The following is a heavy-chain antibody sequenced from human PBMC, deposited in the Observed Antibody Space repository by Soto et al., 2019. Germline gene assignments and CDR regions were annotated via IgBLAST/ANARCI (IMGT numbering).Heavy chain of an antibody. CDR3: ARQASTVTNNWFAP. V-gene: IGHV1-3*01. CDR1: GYTFTTYS. CDR2: VNGGSGYT. D-gene: IGHD4-17*01. J-gene: IGHJ5*02. Sequence: QVQLVQSGAEVKKPGASVKISCKASGYTFTTYSIHWVRQAPGQRLEWMGWVNGGSGYTKYSQNFQGRVAITRETYATTAYMELSSLTSEDTAVYYCARQASTVTNNWFAPWGQGTQVTVSS.